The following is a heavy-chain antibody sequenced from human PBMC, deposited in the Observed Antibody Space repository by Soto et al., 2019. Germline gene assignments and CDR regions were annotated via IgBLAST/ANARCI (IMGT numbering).Heavy chain of an antibody. J-gene: IGHJ4*02. CDR1: GFTFGGSA. V-gene: IGHV3-73*01. CDR3: TRQTDAVQWLVVPTDYNFDY. D-gene: IGHD6-19*01. CDR2: IRSKTNSYAT. Sequence: GGSLRLSCAASGFTFGGSAMHWVRQASGKGLEWVGHIRSKTNSYATAYAESAKGRFTISRDDSMNTAYLQMNSLKTEDTAVYFCTRQTDAVQWLVVPTDYNFDYWGQGTLVTVSS.